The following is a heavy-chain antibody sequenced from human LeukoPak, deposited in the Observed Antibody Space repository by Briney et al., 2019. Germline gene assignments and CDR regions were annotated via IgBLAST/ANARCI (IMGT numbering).Heavy chain of an antibody. D-gene: IGHD6-13*01. J-gene: IGHJ4*02. V-gene: IGHV1-69*06. CDR1: GGTFSSYA. Sequence: SVKVSCKASGGTFSSYAISWVRQAPGQGLEWMGGIIPIFGTANYAQKFQGRVTITADKSTSTAYMELRSLRSDDTAVYYCARDTAAAGNGPYYFDYWGQGTLVTVSS. CDR2: IIPIFGTA. CDR3: ARDTAAAGNGPYYFDY.